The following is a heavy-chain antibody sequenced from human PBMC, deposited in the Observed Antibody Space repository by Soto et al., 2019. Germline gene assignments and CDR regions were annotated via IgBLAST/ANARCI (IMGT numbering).Heavy chain of an antibody. Sequence: QVQLVQSGAEVKKPGSSVKVSCKASGGTFSSYAISWVRQAPGQGLEWMGGIIPIFGTANYAQKFQGRVTITADESTSTAYMELSSLRSEDTAVYYCARDGKNYGDYVKPETYFDYWGQGTLVTFSS. CDR2: IIPIFGTA. CDR3: ARDGKNYGDYVKPETYFDY. V-gene: IGHV1-69*01. CDR1: GGTFSSYA. J-gene: IGHJ4*02. D-gene: IGHD4-17*01.